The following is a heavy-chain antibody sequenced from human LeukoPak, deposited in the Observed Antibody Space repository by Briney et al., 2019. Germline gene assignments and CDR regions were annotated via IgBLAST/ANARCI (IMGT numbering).Heavy chain of an antibody. J-gene: IGHJ1*01. CDR3: VKGVGRSTSPNLGRH. CDR1: GITFSSYA. V-gene: IGHV3-64D*06. CDR2: ISSNGGST. Sequence: GSLRLSCSASGITFSSYAMHWVRQAPGKGLEYVSAISSNGGSTYYADSVKGRFTISRDNSKNTLYLQMSSLRAEDTAVYYCVKGVGRSTSPNLGRHWGQGTLVTVSS. D-gene: IGHD2-2*01.